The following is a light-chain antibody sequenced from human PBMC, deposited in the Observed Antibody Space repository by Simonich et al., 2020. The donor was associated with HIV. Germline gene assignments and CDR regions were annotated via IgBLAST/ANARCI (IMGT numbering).Light chain of an antibody. CDR3: GADHGSGSNFLVV. CDR1: SGYSNYK. Sequence: QPVLTQPPSASASLGASVTLTCTLSSGYSNYKGDWYQQRPGKCPRFGMRVGTGGIVGSKGDGIPDRFSVLGSGLNRYLTIKNIQEEDESDYHCGADHGSGSNFLVVFGGGTKLTVL. J-gene: IGLJ2*01. CDR2: VGTGGIVG. V-gene: IGLV9-49*01.